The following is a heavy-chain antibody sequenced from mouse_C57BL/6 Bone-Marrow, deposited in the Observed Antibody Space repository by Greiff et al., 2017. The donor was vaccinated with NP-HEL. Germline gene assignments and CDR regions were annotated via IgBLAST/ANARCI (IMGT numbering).Heavy chain of an antibody. V-gene: IGHV2-6-1*01. Sequence: VKLMESGPGLVAPSQSLSITCTVSGFSLTSYGVHWVRQPPGKGLEWLVVIWSDGSTTYNSALKSRLSISKDNSKSQVFLKMNSLQTDDTAMYYCARHEDGYYGGFAYWGQGTLVTVSA. J-gene: IGHJ3*01. CDR1: GFSLTSYG. D-gene: IGHD2-3*01. CDR2: IWSDGST. CDR3: ARHEDGYYGGFAY.